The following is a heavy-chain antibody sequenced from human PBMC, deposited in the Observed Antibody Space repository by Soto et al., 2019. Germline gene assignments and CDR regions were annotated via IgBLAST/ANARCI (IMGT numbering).Heavy chain of an antibody. CDR1: GFTFSDFA. J-gene: IGHJ4*02. CDR3: ARAPKGGNYDY. D-gene: IGHD3-16*01. CDR2: IQSGGTT. Sequence: PGGSLRLSCAASGFTFSDFAMTWVRQAPGKGLEWVSLIQSGGTTYYADSMKGRFTNSRHNSKNTLYLQMKSLKTEDTAVYYCARAPKGGNYDYWGQGTLVTVSS. V-gene: IGHV3-53*04.